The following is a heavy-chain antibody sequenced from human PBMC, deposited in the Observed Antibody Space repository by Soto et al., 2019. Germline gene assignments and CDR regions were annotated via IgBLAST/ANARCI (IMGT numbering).Heavy chain of an antibody. Sequence: EVQLVESGGGLVQPGGSLRLSCTASGFTFRSYSMNWVRQAPGKGLEGVSYISSSSRAIYYADSVKGRFTVSRDNAKNSLYLQMNSLRAEDTAVYYCARDQGNYFDSSSPNDAFDLWGQGTMVTVSS. J-gene: IGHJ3*01. CDR1: GFTFRSYS. V-gene: IGHV3-48*01. D-gene: IGHD3-22*01. CDR2: ISSSSRAI. CDR3: ARDQGNYFDSSSPNDAFDL.